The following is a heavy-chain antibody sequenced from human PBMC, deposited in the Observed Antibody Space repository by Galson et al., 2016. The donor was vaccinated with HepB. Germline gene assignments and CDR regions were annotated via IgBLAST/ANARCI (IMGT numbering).Heavy chain of an antibody. CDR1: GGSTNNYY. V-gene: IGHV4-59*01. D-gene: IGHD6-19*01. J-gene: IGHJ4*02. Sequence: SETLSLTCTVSGGSTNNYYWSWIRQPPGKGLEWIGYVFSSGSTNYNPSLNSRVTISVDTSKNQFSLTLTSVTAADTAIYYCARLTGGSGWYLGVDYWGQGTLVTVSS. CDR2: VFSSGST. CDR3: ARLTGGSGWYLGVDY.